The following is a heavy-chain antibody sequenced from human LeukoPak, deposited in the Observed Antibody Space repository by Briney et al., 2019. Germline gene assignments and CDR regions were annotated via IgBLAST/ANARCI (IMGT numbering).Heavy chain of an antibody. CDR1: GFTFSSYA. Sequence: QTGGSLRLSCAASGFTFSSYAMSWVRQAPGKGLEWVANIKQDGSDKNYVDSVKGRFTISRDNAKNSLYLQMNSLRAEDTAVYYCAREDVESSGFDCWGQGTLVTVSS. J-gene: IGHJ4*02. CDR3: AREDVESSGFDC. D-gene: IGHD6-19*01. CDR2: IKQDGSDK. V-gene: IGHV3-7*01.